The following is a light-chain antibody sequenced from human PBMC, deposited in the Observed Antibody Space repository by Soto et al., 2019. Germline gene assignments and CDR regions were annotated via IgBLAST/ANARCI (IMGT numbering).Light chain of an antibody. CDR3: AAWDDSLNAWV. Sequence: QLVLTQPPSASGTPGQRVTISCSGGSSNIGSHTVNWYQQLPGTAPKLLIYSSNQRPSGVPDRFSGSKSGTSASLAIRGLQSEDEADYYCAAWDDSLNAWVFGGGTKVTVL. CDR1: SSNIGSHT. CDR2: SSN. J-gene: IGLJ3*02. V-gene: IGLV1-44*01.